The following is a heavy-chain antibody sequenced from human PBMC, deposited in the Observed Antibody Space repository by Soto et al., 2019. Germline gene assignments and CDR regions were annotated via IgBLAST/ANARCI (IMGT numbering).Heavy chain of an antibody. Sequence: GGSLRLSCAASGFSFSSYTMNWVRQAPGKGLQWVSSITNRGTHTYSADSVKGRFTISRDNDKNSLYLQMNNLRAEDTAIYFCERAHEVDWFDSWGLGTLVTVSS. CDR2: ITNRGTHT. CDR3: ERAHEVDWFDS. J-gene: IGHJ5*01. D-gene: IGHD2-15*01. CDR1: GFSFSSYT. V-gene: IGHV3-21*01.